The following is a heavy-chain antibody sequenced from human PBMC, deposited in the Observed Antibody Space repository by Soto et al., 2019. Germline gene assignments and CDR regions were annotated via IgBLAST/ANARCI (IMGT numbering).Heavy chain of an antibody. Sequence: SETLSLTCTVSGGSISSGGYYWSWIRQHPGKGLEWIGYIYYSGSTYYNPSLKSRVTISVDTSKNQFSLKLSSVTAADTAVYYCARDGGKNQRYCSGGSCTRHLSMDLWGQGTTVTVSS. D-gene: IGHD2-15*01. V-gene: IGHV4-31*03. CDR2: IYYSGST. CDR3: ARDGGKNQRYCSGGSCTRHLSMDL. J-gene: IGHJ6*02. CDR1: GGSISSGGYY.